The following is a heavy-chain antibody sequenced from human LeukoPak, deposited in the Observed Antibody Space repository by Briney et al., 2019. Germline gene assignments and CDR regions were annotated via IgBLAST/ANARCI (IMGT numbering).Heavy chain of an antibody. V-gene: IGHV1-18*01. CDR2: ISTHSFRT. Sequence: ASVKVSCKASGYTFSDYSIYWVRQAPGQGLEWVGWISTHSFRTSYVQKLQGRVTITADTSTSTAYMELRSLRSDDTATYYCATTWIQGSGSLDYWGLGTLVTVSS. J-gene: IGHJ4*02. CDR1: GYTFSDYS. D-gene: IGHD5-18*01. CDR3: ATTWIQGSGSLDY.